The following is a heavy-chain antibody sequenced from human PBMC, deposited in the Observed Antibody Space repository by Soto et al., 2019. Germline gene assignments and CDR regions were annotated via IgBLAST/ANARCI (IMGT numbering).Heavy chain of an antibody. CDR2: IIPIFGTA. D-gene: IGHD3-10*01. CDR3: AGRGAGGFGEGTYYFDY. J-gene: IGHJ4*02. V-gene: IGHV1-69*12. Sequence: QVQLVQSGAEVKKPGSSVKVSCKASGGTFSSYAISWVRQAPGQGLEWMGGIIPIFGTANYAQKFQGRVTITAXXSXSKXYRELSRLICEDTAVYYGAGRGAGGFGEGTYYFDYWGQGTLVTVSS. CDR1: GGTFSSYA.